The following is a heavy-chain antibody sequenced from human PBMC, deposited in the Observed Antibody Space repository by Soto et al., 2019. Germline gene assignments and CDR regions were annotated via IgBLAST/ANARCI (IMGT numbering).Heavy chain of an antibody. D-gene: IGHD3-10*01. J-gene: IGHJ4*02. V-gene: IGHV3-23*01. CDR2: ISGSGGST. CDR1: GFTFSSYA. CDR3: AKEALVKVIIMDRVY. Sequence: GGSLRLSCAASGFTFSSYAMSWVRQAPGKGLEWVSAISGSGGSTYYADSVKGRFTISRDNSKNXLYLQMNSLRAEDTAVXXCAKEALVKVIIMDRVYWGQGTLVTVSS.